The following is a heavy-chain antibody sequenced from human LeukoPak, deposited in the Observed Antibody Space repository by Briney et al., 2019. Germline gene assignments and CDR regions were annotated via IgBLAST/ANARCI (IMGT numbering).Heavy chain of an antibody. J-gene: IGHJ5*01. V-gene: IGHV3-9*01. CDR2: ITWNSGYK. CDR3: AKASDYGGNEFDS. Sequence: GRSLRLSCAASGFTFDDYAMHWVRQAPGKGLEWVSYITWNSGYKGYADSVKGRFAISRDNAKNSLYLQLNSLTGEDTAFYFCAKASDYGGNEFDSWGQGTLVTVSS. D-gene: IGHD4-23*01. CDR1: GFTFDDYA.